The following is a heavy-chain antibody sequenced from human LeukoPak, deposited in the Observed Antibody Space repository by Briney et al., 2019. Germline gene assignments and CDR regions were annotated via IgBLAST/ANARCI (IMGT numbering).Heavy chain of an antibody. Sequence: PGRSLRLSCAASGFTFSSYAMSWVRQAPGKGLEWVSSISCSGGRTYYADSVKGRFTISRDNSKNTLYLQMNSLRAEDTAVYYCTKGPYYYDSSGYSRRWFDPWGQGTLVTVSS. J-gene: IGHJ5*02. CDR2: ISCSGGRT. CDR1: GFTFSSYA. CDR3: TKGPYYYDSSGYSRRWFDP. V-gene: IGHV3-23*01. D-gene: IGHD3-22*01.